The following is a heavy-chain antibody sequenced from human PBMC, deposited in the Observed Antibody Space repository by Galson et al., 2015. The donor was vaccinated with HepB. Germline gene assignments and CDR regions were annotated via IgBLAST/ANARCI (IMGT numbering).Heavy chain of an antibody. CDR1: GYTFTSYY. CDR3: ARGADSSSWYPFDY. V-gene: IGHV1-2*04. CDR2: INPNSGGT. D-gene: IGHD6-13*01. J-gene: IGHJ4*02. Sequence: SVKVSCKASGYTFTSYYMHWVRQAPGQGLEWMGWINPNSGGTNYAQKFQGWVTMTRDTSISTAYMELSRLRSDDTAVYYCARGADSSSWYPFDYWGQGTLVTVSS.